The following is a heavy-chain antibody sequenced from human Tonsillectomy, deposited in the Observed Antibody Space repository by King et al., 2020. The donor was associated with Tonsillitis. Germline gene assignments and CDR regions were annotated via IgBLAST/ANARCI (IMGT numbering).Heavy chain of an antibody. CDR1: GFTFSSYG. CDR3: AKEDFDSTRYYFDY. Sequence: VQLVESGGGVVQPGRSLRLSCAASGFTFSSYGMHWVRQAPGKGLEWVAVISYDGSNKYYPDSVKGRFTISRDNSKNTLYLQMNSLRAEDTAVYYSAKEDFDSTRYYFDYWGQGTLVTVSS. V-gene: IGHV3-30*18. CDR2: ISYDGSNK. J-gene: IGHJ4*02. D-gene: IGHD3-22*01.